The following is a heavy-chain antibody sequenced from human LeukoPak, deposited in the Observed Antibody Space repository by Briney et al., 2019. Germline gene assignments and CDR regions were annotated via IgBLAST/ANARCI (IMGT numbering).Heavy chain of an antibody. CDR3: AKDQVHYYGSGSYFNYYYGMDV. V-gene: IGHV3-30*02. CDR2: IRYDGSNK. D-gene: IGHD3-10*01. J-gene: IGHJ6*02. CDR1: GFTFSSYG. Sequence: PGGSLRLSCATSGFTFSSYGMHWVRQAPGKGLEWVAFIRYDGSNKYYADSVKGRFTISRDNSKNTLYLQMNSLRAEDTAVYYCAKDQVHYYGSGSYFNYYYGMDVWGQGTTVTVSS.